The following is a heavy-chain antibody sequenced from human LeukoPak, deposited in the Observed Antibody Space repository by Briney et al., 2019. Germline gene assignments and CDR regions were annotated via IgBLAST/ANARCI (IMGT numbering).Heavy chain of an antibody. CDR1: GGSISSYY. CDR3: ARDGGRYCTNGVCYRGIDY. Sequence: PSETLSLTCTVSGGSISSYYWSWIRQPAGKGLEWIGRIYTSGSTNYNPTLKRRVTMSVDTSKNQFSLKLSSVTAADTAVYYCARDGGRYCTNGVCYRGIDYWGQGTLVTVSS. D-gene: IGHD2-8*01. V-gene: IGHV4-4*07. J-gene: IGHJ4*02. CDR2: IYTSGST.